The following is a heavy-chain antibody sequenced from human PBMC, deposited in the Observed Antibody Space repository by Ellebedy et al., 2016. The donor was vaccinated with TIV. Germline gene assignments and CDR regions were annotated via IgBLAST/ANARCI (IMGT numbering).Heavy chain of an antibody. CDR1: GFTFSDYY. D-gene: IGHD3-10*01. CDR3: AREYYYGSGLERWFDP. Sequence: GESLKISCAASGFTFSDYYMSWIRQAPGKGLEWVSYISSSGSTIYYADSVKGRFTISRDNAKNSLYLQMNSLRAEDTAVYYCAREYYYGSGLERWFDPWGQGTLVIASS. V-gene: IGHV3-11*04. J-gene: IGHJ5*02. CDR2: ISSSGSTI.